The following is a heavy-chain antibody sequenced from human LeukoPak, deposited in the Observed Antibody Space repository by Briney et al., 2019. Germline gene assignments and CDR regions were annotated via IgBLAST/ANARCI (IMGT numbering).Heavy chain of an antibody. CDR2: ISYDGSNK. V-gene: IGHV3-30*04. CDR3: AKDKSMVRELDY. Sequence: PGGSLRLSCAASGFTFSSHAMHWVRQAPGKGLEWVGVISYDGSNKYYADSVKGRFTISRDNSKNTLYLQMNSLRAEDTAVYYCAKDKSMVRELDYWGQGNLVTVSS. D-gene: IGHD3-10*01. CDR1: GFTFSSHA. J-gene: IGHJ4*02.